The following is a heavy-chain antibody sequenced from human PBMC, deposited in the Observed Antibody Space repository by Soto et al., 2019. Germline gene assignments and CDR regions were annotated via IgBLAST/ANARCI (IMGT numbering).Heavy chain of an antibody. CDR1: GFTFTNYA. J-gene: IGHJ4*02. V-gene: IGHV3-23*01. Sequence: LGGSLRLSCAASGFTFTNYAMSWVRQAPGKGLEWVSGISASGGAYYTDSVKGRVTISRDNSKNTLYLQMNSLRAEDTAVYYCAKERGEIGLPLFDYWGQGTLVTVSS. CDR3: AKERGEIGLPLFDY. CDR2: ISASGGA.